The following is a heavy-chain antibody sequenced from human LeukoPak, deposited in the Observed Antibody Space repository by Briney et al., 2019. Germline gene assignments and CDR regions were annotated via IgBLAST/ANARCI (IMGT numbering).Heavy chain of an antibody. J-gene: IGHJ4*02. D-gene: IGHD3-3*01. CDR2: ISYDGGYK. CDR3: VVSGVVTRDF. V-gene: IGHV3-30*03. CDR1: GFTFSSYG. Sequence: PGKSLRLSCAASGFTFSSYGMHWVRQAPGKGLEWVAFISYDGGYKYYADSVKGRFTISRDNSKNTLSLQMNSLRAEDTAVYYCVVSGVVTRDFWGQGTLVTVSS.